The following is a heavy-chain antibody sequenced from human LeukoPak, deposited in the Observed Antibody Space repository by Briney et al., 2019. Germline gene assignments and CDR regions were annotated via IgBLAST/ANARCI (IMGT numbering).Heavy chain of an antibody. J-gene: IGHJ4*02. V-gene: IGHV1-2*02. CDR3: ARHEGRICPDY. CDR1: GYTFTDYY. CDR2: INPNTNGA. D-gene: IGHD2/OR15-2a*01. Sequence: ASVRVSCKASGYTFTDYYIHWVRQAPGQGVEWMGWINPNTNGANFDPKFQGRVTMTRDTSINTAYMELSRLSSDDTAMYFCARHEGRICPDYWGQGTLVTVSS.